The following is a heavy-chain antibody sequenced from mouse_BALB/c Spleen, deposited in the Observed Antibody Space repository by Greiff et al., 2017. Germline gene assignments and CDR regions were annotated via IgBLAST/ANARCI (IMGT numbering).Heavy chain of an antibody. D-gene: IGHD1-1*01. CDR2: ISSGGSYT. V-gene: IGHV5-9-4*01. J-gene: IGHJ3*01. CDR1: GFTFSSYA. Sequence: EVKLMESGGGLVKPGGSLKLSCAASGFTFSSYAMSWVRQSPEKRLEWVAEISSGGSYTYYPDTVTGRFTISRDNAKNTLYLEMSSLRSEDTAMYYCARDDYYGSSYGWFAYWGEGTLVTVSA. CDR3: ARDDYYGSSYGWFAY.